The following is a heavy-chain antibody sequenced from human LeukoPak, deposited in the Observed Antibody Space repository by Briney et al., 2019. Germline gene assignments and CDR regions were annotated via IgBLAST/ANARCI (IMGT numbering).Heavy chain of an antibody. CDR3: ARGGPRVAARPAIFDY. CDR1: GFTFSSYS. CDR2: ISSSSSTI. J-gene: IGHJ4*02. V-gene: IGHV3-48*01. Sequence: GGSLRLSCAASGFTFSSYSMNWVRQAPGKGLEWVSYISSSSSTIYYADSVKGRFTISRDNAKNSLYLQMNSLRAEDTAVYYCARGGPRVAARPAIFDYWGQGTLVTVSS. D-gene: IGHD6-6*01.